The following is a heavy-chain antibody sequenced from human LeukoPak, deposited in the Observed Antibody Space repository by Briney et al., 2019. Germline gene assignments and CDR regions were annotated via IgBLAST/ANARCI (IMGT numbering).Heavy chain of an antibody. CDR2: ISASGTT. J-gene: IGHJ3*02. D-gene: IGHD2-21*01. V-gene: IGHV4-4*07. CDR3: ARAYCGGECTAGGAFDI. Sequence: SETLSLTCSVSGVSIGSHFWSWVRQPAGKALEWIGRISASGTTSSNPSLNSRVTMSLGTSKNQFSLKLNSVTAADTAVYYCARAYCGGECTAGGAFDIWGQGTMVTVSS. CDR1: GVSIGSHF.